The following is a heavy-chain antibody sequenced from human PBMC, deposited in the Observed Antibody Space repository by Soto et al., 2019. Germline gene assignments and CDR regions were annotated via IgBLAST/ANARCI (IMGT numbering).Heavy chain of an antibody. Sequence: PGGSLRLSCAASGFTFSSYWMHWVRQAPGKGLVWVSRINSDGSSTNYADSVKGRFTISRDNAKNTLYLQMNSLRAEDTAVYYCARGYYDILTGPLLFFDYWGQGTLVTVSS. J-gene: IGHJ4*02. CDR3: ARGYYDILTGPLLFFDY. CDR2: INSDGSST. D-gene: IGHD3-9*01. CDR1: GFTFSSYW. V-gene: IGHV3-74*01.